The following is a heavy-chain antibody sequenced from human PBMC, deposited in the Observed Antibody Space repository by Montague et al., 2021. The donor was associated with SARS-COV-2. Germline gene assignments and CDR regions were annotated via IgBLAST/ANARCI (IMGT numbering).Heavy chain of an antibody. CDR1: GFTFSSYG. CDR2: IWYDGSNK. Sequence: SLRLSCAASGFTFSSYGMHWVRQAPGKGLEWVAVIWYDGSNKYYADSVKGRFTISRDNSKNTLYLQMNSLRAEDTAVYYCSGSYPYYGMDVWTKGPRSPSP. V-gene: IGHV3-33*01. J-gene: IGHJ6*02. CDR3: SGSYPYYGMDV. D-gene: IGHD3-16*02.